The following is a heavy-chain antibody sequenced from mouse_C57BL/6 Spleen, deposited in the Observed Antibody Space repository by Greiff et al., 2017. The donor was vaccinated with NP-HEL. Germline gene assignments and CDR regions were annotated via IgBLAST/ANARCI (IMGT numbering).Heavy chain of an antibody. CDR2: INTDYGTT. D-gene: IGHD3-1*01. Sequence: EVQLQESGPELVKPGASVKISCTASGYSFTDYNMNWVQQSHGKSLEWIGVINTDYGTTSYNQKFKGKATLTVDQSSSTAYMQLNSLTSEDSAVYYCARAGPAWFAYWGKGTLVTVSA. V-gene: IGHV1-39*01. CDR3: ARAGPAWFAY. J-gene: IGHJ3*01. CDR1: GYSFTDYN.